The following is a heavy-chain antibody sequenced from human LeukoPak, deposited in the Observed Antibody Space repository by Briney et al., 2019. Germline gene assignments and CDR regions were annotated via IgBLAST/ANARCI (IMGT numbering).Heavy chain of an antibody. Sequence: GGSLRLSCAASGFTVSSNHMSWVRQAPGKGLEWVSVIYSAGTYYADSVKGRFTISRDNSKNTVHLQMNNLRAEDTAVYYCATARQSIVIIYGMDVWGQGTTVTVFS. V-gene: IGHV3-53*01. D-gene: IGHD3-16*02. J-gene: IGHJ6*02. CDR2: IYSAGT. CDR3: ATARQSIVIIYGMDV. CDR1: GFTVSSNH.